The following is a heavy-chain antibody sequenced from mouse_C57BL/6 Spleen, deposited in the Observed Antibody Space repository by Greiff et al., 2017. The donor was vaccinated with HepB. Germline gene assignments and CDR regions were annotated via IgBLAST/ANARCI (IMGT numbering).Heavy chain of an antibody. CDR2: ISSGGSYT. V-gene: IGHV5-6*01. Sequence: VQLKESGGDLVKPGGSLKLSCAASGFTFSSYGMSWVRQTPDKRLEWVATISSGGSYTYYPDSVKGRFTISRDNAKNTLYLQMSSLKSEDTAMYYCARTYYDGYYDYWGQGTTLTVSS. D-gene: IGHD2-3*01. CDR1: GFTFSSYG. CDR3: ARTYYDGYYDY. J-gene: IGHJ2*01.